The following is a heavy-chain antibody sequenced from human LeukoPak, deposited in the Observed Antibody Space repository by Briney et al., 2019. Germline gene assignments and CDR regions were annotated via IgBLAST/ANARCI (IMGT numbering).Heavy chain of an antibody. J-gene: IGHJ4*02. Sequence: GGSLRLSCAASGFTFSSYAMSWVRQAPGKGLEWVSAISGSGGSTYYADSVKGRFTISRDNAKNSLYLQMNSLRAEDTAVYYCARDPNYDILTGYHKWGQGTLVTVSS. CDR1: GFTFSSYA. V-gene: IGHV3-23*01. CDR2: ISGSGGST. D-gene: IGHD3-9*01. CDR3: ARDPNYDILTGYHK.